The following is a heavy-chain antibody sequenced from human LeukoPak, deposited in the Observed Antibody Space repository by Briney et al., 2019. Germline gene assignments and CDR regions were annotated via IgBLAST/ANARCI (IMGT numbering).Heavy chain of an antibody. CDR1: GGSFSDYY. CDR2: INHSGSN. CDR3: ARARYDFWSGYPSRHNWFDP. V-gene: IGHV4-34*01. D-gene: IGHD3-3*01. J-gene: IGHJ5*02. Sequence: SETLSLTCAVYGGSFSDYYWSWIRQPPGKGLEWIGEINHSGSNNYNPSLKSRVTISVDTSKNQISLKLSSVTAADTAVYYCARARYDFWSGYPSRHNWFDPWGQGTLVTVSS.